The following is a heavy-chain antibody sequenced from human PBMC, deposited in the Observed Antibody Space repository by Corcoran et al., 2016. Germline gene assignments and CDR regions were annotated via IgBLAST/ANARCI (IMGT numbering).Heavy chain of an antibody. CDR1: GFTPSSYW. CDR3: ATSVYSRADS. V-gene: IGHV3-74*03. J-gene: IGHJ5*02. CDR2: IGNDGSAT. D-gene: IGHD6-13*01. Sequence: EVNRVESGGGIVQPGASLRISCADSGFTPSSYWMQWVRQAPGKGLGWVAHIGNDGSATAYADSVKGRFTVSRDNAKNTLDLQMNSLRDEDTAVYYCATSVYSRADSWGQGTLVTVSS.